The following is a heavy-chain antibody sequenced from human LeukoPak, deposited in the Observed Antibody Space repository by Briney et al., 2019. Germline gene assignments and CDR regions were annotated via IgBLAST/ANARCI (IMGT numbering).Heavy chain of an antibody. V-gene: IGHV3-20*04. CDR3: ARRIVATIKGRGYYFDY. D-gene: IGHD5-12*01. J-gene: IGHJ4*02. Sequence: GGSLRLSCAASGFTFDDCGMSWVRQAPGKGLEWVSGINWNGGSTGYADPVKGRFTISRDNAKNSLYLQMNSLRAEDTALYYCARRIVATIKGRGYYFDYWGQGTLVTVSS. CDR1: GFTFDDCG. CDR2: INWNGGST.